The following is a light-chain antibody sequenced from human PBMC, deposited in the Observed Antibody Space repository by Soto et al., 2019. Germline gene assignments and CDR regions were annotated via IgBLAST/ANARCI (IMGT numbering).Light chain of an antibody. Sequence: QPVLTQSPSASASLGASVKLTCTLSSGHGSYAIAWYQQQPEKGPRYLMKLNSDGSHTKGDGIPDRFSGSSSGAERYLTISSLQSEDEADYYCQTWGTGYWVFGGGTKLTVL. CDR2: LNSDGSH. J-gene: IGLJ3*02. V-gene: IGLV4-69*01. CDR1: SGHGSYA. CDR3: QTWGTGYWV.